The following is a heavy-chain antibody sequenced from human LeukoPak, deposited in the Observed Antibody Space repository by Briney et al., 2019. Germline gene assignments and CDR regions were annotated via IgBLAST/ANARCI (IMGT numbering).Heavy chain of an antibody. Sequence: SQTLSLTCAISGDSVSSISATWNWIRQSPSGGLEWLGRTYYRSTWHNDYAASVKSQITINPDTSKNQFFLQLNSVTLEDTAVYYCAKSAYFREYFDYWGQGILVTVSS. CDR3: AKSAYFREYFDY. D-gene: IGHD2-8*01. J-gene: IGHJ4*02. CDR2: TYYRSTWHN. CDR1: GDSVSSISAT. V-gene: IGHV6-1*01.